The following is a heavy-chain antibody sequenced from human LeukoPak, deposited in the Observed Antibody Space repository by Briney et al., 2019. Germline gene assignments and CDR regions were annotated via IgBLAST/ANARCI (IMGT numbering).Heavy chain of an antibody. CDR1: GFTFSSYE. D-gene: IGHD3-3*01. CDR3: ARDPPLTIFGVAPPRYNWFDP. J-gene: IGHJ5*02. Sequence: GGSLRLSCAASGFTFSSYEMNWVRQAPGKGLEWVSYISSSGSTIYYADSVKGRFTISRDNAKNSLYLQMNSLRAEDTAVYYCARDPPLTIFGVAPPRYNWFDPWGQGTLVTVSS. V-gene: IGHV3-48*03. CDR2: ISSSGSTI.